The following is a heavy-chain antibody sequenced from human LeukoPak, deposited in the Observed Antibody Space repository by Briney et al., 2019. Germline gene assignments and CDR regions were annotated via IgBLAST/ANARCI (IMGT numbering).Heavy chain of an antibody. CDR1: GGTFSSYA. CDR2: IIPIFGTA. D-gene: IGHD3-9*01. V-gene: IGHV1-69*06. Sequence: ASVKVSCKASGGTFSSYAISWVRQAPGQGLEWMGGIIPIFGTANYAQKFQGRGTITADKSTSTAYMELSSLRSEDTAVYYCAGKPQGIAARIPPPDILTGYYYYYYMDVWGKGTTVTVSS. J-gene: IGHJ6*03. CDR3: AGKPQGIAARIPPPDILTGYYYYYYMDV.